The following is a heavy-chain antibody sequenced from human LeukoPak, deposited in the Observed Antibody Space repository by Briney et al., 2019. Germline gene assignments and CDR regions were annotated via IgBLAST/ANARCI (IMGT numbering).Heavy chain of an antibody. Sequence: ASVKVSCKASGYTFTSYDINWVRQATGQGLEWMGWMNPNSGNTGYAQKFQGRVTMTRNTSISTAYIELSSLRSEDTAVYYCARGPRPYYDILTGYLYNWFDPWGQGTLVTVSS. CDR3: ARGPRPYYDILTGYLYNWFDP. V-gene: IGHV1-8*01. CDR1: GYTFTSYD. J-gene: IGHJ5*02. CDR2: MNPNSGNT. D-gene: IGHD3-9*01.